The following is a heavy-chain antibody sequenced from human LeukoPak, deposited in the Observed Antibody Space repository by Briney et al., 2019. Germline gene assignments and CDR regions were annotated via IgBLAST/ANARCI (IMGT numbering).Heavy chain of an antibody. V-gene: IGHV4-4*07. CDR2: VSSSGSV. D-gene: IGHD2-21*02. Sequence: SQTLSLTCSVSGVSITSHYWTWIRQPAGKGLEWIGRVSSSGSVNYNPSLKSRVTISVDTSKNQFSLKLSSVTAADTAVYYCARHYCGGDCYSRWYFDLWGRGTLVTVSS. CDR3: ARHYCGGDCYSRWYFDL. CDR1: GVSITSHY. J-gene: IGHJ2*01.